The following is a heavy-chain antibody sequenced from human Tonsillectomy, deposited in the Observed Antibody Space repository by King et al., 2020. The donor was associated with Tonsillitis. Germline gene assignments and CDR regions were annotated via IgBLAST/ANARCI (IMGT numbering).Heavy chain of an antibody. D-gene: IGHD3-3*01. V-gene: IGHV3-53*01. J-gene: IGHJ5*02. CDR1: GFTVSDNY. Sequence: VQLVESGGDLIQPGGSLRLSCAASGFTVSDNYMTWVRQAPGKGLEWVSGVYSGDNTYYADSVKGRFTISRDASKNTLYLQMNNLRADDTAIYYCARVLWNYDETRENWFDPWGQGTLVTVSS. CDR2: VYSGDNT. CDR3: ARVLWNYDETRENWFDP.